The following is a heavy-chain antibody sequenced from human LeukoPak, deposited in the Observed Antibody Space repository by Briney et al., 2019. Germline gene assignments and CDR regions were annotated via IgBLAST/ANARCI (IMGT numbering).Heavy chain of an antibody. Sequence: GGSLRLSCAASGFTFRSHGMHWVRQAPGKGLEWVAFIQYDGSSKYYADSVKGRFTISRDNSKNTLYLQMNSLRAEDTAVYYCAKGFFLSYYYMDVWGKGTTVTVSS. J-gene: IGHJ6*03. CDR2: IQYDGSSK. CDR3: AKGFFLSYYYMDV. CDR1: GFTFRSHG. V-gene: IGHV3-30*02. D-gene: IGHD3-3*01.